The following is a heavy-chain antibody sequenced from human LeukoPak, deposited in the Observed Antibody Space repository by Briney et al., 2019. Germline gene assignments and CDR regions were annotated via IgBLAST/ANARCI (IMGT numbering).Heavy chain of an antibody. D-gene: IGHD3-3*01. CDR2: ISGSGGST. Sequence: PGGSLRLSCAASGFTFSSYAMSWVRQAPGKGLEWVSAISGSGGSTYYADSVKGRFTISRDNSKNTLYLQMNSLRAEDTAVYYCAKGGNYDFWSGPFDYWGQGTLVTVSS. CDR1: GFTFSSYA. V-gene: IGHV3-23*01. CDR3: AKGGNYDFWSGPFDY. J-gene: IGHJ4*02.